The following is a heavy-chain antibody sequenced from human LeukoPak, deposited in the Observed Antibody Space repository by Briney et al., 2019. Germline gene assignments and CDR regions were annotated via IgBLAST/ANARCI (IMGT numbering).Heavy chain of an antibody. J-gene: IGHJ4*02. CDR3: ARATRGTHYFDY. CDR1: GFTFSSYS. CDR2: INGDGSST. D-gene: IGHD1-1*01. V-gene: IGHV3-74*01. Sequence: GGSLRLSCAASGFTFSSYSMNWVRQAPGKGLVWVSRINGDGSSTTYADSVKGRFTISRDNAKNTLYLQMNSLRAEDTALYYCARATRGTHYFDYWGQGTLVTVSS.